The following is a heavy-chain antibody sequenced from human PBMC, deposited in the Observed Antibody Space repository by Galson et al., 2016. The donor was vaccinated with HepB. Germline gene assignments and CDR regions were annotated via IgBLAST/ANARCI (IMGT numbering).Heavy chain of an antibody. J-gene: IGHJ6*02. CDR3: ASAYYHYYYYYAMDV. D-gene: IGHD3-10*01. Sequence: SLRLSCAASEFTFTNAWMIWVRQAPGKGLEWVSVIDGGGSTYYADSVKGRFTISRDSARNTLLLQMKSLRAEDTAIYYCASAYYHYYYYYAMDVWGQGTTVTVSS. V-gene: IGHV3-53*01. CDR1: EFTFTNAW. CDR2: IDGGGST.